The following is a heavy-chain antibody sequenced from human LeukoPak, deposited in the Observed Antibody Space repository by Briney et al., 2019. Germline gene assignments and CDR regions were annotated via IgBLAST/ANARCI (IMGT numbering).Heavy chain of an antibody. CDR3: ARGVTYNNWFDP. D-gene: IGHD4-4*01. Sequence: SETLSLTCAVSGGSISSGGYSWSWIRQPPGKGLEWIGYIYHSGSTYYNPSLKSRVTMSVDTSKNQFSLKLSSVTAADTAVYYCARGVTYNNWFDPWGQGTLVTVSS. J-gene: IGHJ5*02. CDR2: IYHSGST. V-gene: IGHV4-30-2*01. CDR1: GGSISSGGYS.